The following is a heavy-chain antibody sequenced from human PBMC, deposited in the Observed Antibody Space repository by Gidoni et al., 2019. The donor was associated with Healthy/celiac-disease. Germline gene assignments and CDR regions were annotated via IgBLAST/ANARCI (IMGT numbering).Heavy chain of an antibody. CDR1: GFPFSSYA. CDR2: IGTAGDP. V-gene: IGHV3-13*05. Sequence: EVQLVESGGGLVQPGGSLRLSCAASGFPFSSYAMHWVRQATGKGLELVSAIGTAGDPYYPGSVKGRFTISRENAKNSLYLQMNSLRAGDTAVYYCARGPSDCSGGSCSYWYFDLWGRGTLVTVSS. J-gene: IGHJ2*01. CDR3: ARGPSDCSGGSCSYWYFDL. D-gene: IGHD2-15*01.